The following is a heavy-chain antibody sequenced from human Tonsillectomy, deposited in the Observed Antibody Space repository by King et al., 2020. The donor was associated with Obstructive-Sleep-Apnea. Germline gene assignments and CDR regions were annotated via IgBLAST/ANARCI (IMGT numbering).Heavy chain of an antibody. CDR2: ISSSTSTI. V-gene: IGHV3-48*04. J-gene: IGHJ4*02. CDR3: ARLPRIQRGSDFDY. D-gene: IGHD5-18*01. Sequence: VQLVESGGGLVQPGGSLRLSCAASGFTFSSYSMNWVRQAPGKGLEWVSYISSSTSTIYYADSVKGRFTISRDNAKNSLYLQMNSLRAEDTAVYYCARLPRIQRGSDFDYWGQGTLAT. CDR1: GFTFSSYS.